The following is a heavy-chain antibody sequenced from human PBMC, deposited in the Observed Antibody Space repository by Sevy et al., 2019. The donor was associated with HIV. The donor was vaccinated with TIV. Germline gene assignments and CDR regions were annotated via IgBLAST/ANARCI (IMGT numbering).Heavy chain of an antibody. CDR3: ARAISLRYFGWLLYYYYYYMDV. CDR1: GFTFSSYA. J-gene: IGHJ6*03. D-gene: IGHD3-9*01. V-gene: IGHV3-30-3*01. Sequence: GGSLRLSCAASGFTFSSYAMHWVRQAPGKGLEWVAVISYDGSNKYYADSVKGRFTISRDNSKNMLYLQMNSLRVEDTAVYYCARAISLRYFGWLLYYYYYYMDVWGKGTTVTVSS. CDR2: ISYDGSNK.